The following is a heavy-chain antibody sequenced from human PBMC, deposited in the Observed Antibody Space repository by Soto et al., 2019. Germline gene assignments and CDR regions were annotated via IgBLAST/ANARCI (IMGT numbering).Heavy chain of an antibody. CDR3: ANASKLGLKSAYALDP. CDR1: GDSVSSNTAS. CDR2: TYFRSKWYN. V-gene: IGHV6-1*01. J-gene: IGHJ5*02. Sequence: SQTLSLTCAISGDSVSSNTASWNWIRQSPSRGLEWLGRTYFRSKWYNDYAFSVKSRIIINRDTSNNQSSLQLNSVTPEDTAVYFCANASKLGLKSAYALDPWGQGIMVTV. D-gene: IGHD6-6*01.